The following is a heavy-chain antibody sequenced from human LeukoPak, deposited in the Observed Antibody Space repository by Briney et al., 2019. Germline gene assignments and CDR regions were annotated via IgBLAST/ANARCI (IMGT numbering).Heavy chain of an antibody. Sequence: GGSLRLSCAASGFTFSSYEMNWVRQAPGKGLEWISYISSSGSTIYYADSVKGRFTISRDNAQNSLYLQMNSLRAEDTAVYYCARDAALDYWGQGTLVTVPS. CDR2: ISSSGSTI. CDR3: ARDAALDY. D-gene: IGHD2-15*01. J-gene: IGHJ4*02. V-gene: IGHV3-48*03. CDR1: GFTFSSYE.